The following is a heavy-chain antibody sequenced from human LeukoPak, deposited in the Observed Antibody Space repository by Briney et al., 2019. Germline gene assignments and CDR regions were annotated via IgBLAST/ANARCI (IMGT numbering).Heavy chain of an antibody. V-gene: IGHV4-39*01. D-gene: IGHD1-14*01. CDR2: IYYSGNT. CDR1: GGSISNSNYH. J-gene: IGHJ4*02. Sequence: SETLSLTCTVSGGSISNSNYHWGWIRQPPGKGLEGIGSIYYSGNTNYNPSLKSRVTISVDTSKNQFSLKVNSVTAADTAVYYCARLRYNPKVLESWGQGALVTVSS. CDR3: ARLRYNPKVLES.